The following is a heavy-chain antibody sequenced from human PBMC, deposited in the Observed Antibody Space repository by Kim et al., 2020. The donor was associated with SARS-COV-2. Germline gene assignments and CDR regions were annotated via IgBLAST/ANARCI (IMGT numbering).Heavy chain of an antibody. CDR2: INPSGGST. CDR1: GYTFTSYY. D-gene: IGHD2-21*02. CDR3: ARDITHGGNLRNPYYFDY. V-gene: IGHV1-46*01. Sequence: ASVKVSCKASGYTFTSYYMHWVRQAPGQGLEWMGIINPSGGSTSYAQKFQGRVTMTRDTSTSTVYMELSSLRSEDTAVYYCARDITHGGNLRNPYYFDYWGQGTLVTVSS. J-gene: IGHJ4*02.